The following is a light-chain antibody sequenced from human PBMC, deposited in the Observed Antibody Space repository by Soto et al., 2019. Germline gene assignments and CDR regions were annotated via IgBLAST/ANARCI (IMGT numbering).Light chain of an antibody. CDR3: QQRSNWPIT. V-gene: IGKV3-11*01. CDR2: DAF. CDR1: QSVSRY. J-gene: IGKJ5*01. Sequence: EIVLTQSPGTLSWSPGERATLSCRASQSVSRYLAWYQQKPDQAPRLLIYDAFNRATGIPARFSGSGSGTDSTLTISTLEPEDFLVYYCQQRSNWPITFGQGTRLEIK.